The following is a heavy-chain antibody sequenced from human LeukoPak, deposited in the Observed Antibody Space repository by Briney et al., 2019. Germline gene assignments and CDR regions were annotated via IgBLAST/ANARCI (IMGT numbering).Heavy chain of an antibody. CDR3: ARGEFVAGLIDY. CDR2: IYNSGST. V-gene: IGHV4-59*12. J-gene: IGHJ4*02. Sequence: SETLSLTCTVSGGSISNYYWNWIRQHPGKGLEWIGYIYNSGSTNYNPSLKSRLTILVDTSKNQFSLTLSSMTAADTAVYYCARGEFVAGLIDYWGQGTLVTVSS. CDR1: GGSISNYY. D-gene: IGHD2-15*01.